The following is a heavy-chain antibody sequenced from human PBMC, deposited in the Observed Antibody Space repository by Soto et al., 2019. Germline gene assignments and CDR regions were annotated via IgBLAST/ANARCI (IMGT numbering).Heavy chain of an antibody. Sequence: ASVKVSCKASGYTFTGHYIHWVRQAPEQGPEWMGEIGPESGATRYAQKFQGRVTMSRDMSITTVYMELNNLSPDDTAVYYCGRGRSGQIVVFYWGQGTPVTVSS. V-gene: IGHV1-2*02. D-gene: IGHD5-12*01. J-gene: IGHJ4*02. CDR1: GYTFTGHY. CDR3: GRGRSGQIVVFY. CDR2: IGPESGAT.